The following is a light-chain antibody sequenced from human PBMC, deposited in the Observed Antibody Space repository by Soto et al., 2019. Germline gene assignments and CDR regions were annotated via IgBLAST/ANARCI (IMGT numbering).Light chain of an antibody. Sequence: EVVLTQSPGTLSLSPVERATLSCRASESVSSSFLTWYQQKPGQAPRLLIYRTSNRVTGIPDRFSGSGSGTEFTLTINSLQSEDFAVYYCQQYNNWPRTFGQGTKVDI. CDR3: QQYNNWPRT. J-gene: IGKJ1*01. V-gene: IGKV3D-15*01. CDR2: RTS. CDR1: ESVSSS.